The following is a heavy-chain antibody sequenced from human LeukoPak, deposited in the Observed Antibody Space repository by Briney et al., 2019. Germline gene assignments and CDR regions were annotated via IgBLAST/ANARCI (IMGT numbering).Heavy chain of an antibody. J-gene: IGHJ3*02. D-gene: IGHD1-20*01. CDR3: AKDPGGAYNWKSPGCAFDI. V-gene: IGHV3-23*01. CDR2: ISGSGGST. Sequence: GGSLRLSCAASGFTFSSYAMSWVRQAPGKGLEWVSAISGSGGSTYYADSVKGRFTISRDNSKNTLYLQMNSLRAEDTAVYYCAKDPGGAYNWKSPGCAFDIWGQGTMVTVSS. CDR1: GFTFSSYA.